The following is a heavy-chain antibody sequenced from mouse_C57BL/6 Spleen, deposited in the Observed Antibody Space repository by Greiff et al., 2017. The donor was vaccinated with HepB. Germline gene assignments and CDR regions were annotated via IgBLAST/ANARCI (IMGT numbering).Heavy chain of an antibody. CDR3: AREAGQGYFDY. J-gene: IGHJ2*01. CDR1: GFTFSSYA. CDR2: ISDGGSYT. Sequence: EVNLVESGGGLVKPGGSLKLSCAASGFTFSSYAMSWVRQTPEKRLEWVATISDGGSYTYYPDNVKGRFTISRDNAKNNLYLQMSHLKSEDTAMYYCAREAGQGYFDYWGQGTTLTVSS. V-gene: IGHV5-4*01.